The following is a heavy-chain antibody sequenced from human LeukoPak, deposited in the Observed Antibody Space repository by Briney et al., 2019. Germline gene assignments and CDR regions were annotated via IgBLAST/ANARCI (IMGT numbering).Heavy chain of an antibody. V-gene: IGHV4-38-2*02. Sequence: SETLSLTCAVSGNSISSGYYWGWIRQPPGKGLEWMGNIYHSGSAYYNPSLKSRVTMSVDTSKNQFSLKLSSVTATDTAMYYCVRDIYNSDWTALDYWGQGTLVTVSS. CDR1: GNSISSGYY. D-gene: IGHD6-19*01. CDR3: VRDIYNSDWTALDY. J-gene: IGHJ4*02. CDR2: IYHSGSA.